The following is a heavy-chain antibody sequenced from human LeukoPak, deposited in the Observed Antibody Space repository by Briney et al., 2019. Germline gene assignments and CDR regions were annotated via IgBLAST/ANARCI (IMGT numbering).Heavy chain of an antibody. V-gene: IGHV3-23*01. D-gene: IGHD1-7*01. J-gene: IGHJ6*02. CDR3: AKGLTGTTLDYYYGMDV. CDR1: GFTFINHA. Sequence: PGGSLRLSCAASGFTFINHAMTWVRQAPGQGLEWVSAIGGSGDSTYYADSVKGRFTISRDNSKSTLYLQMSSLRAEDTAVYYCAKGLTGTTLDYYYGMDVWGQGTTVTVSS. CDR2: IGGSGDST.